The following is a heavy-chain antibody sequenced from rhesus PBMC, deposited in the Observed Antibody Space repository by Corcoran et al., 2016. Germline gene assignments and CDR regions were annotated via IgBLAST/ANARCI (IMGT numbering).Heavy chain of an antibody. V-gene: IGHV4-80*01. CDR3: TRHKSGSNSMDV. Sequence: LRESGPGLVKPSETLSLTCSASETSSSFYWGSWIRQSPGKGLEWIGEIYGNNGNTNYSHTFNIRVTISKDASRNQFSLSMNSVTAADTAVYYCTRHKSGSNSMDVWGRGVMVTVSS. CDR1: ETSSSFYW. J-gene: IGHJ5-2*02. CDR2: IYGNNGNT. D-gene: IGHD4-11*01.